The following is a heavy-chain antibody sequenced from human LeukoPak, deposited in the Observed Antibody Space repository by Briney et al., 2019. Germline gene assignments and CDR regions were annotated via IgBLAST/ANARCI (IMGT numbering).Heavy chain of an antibody. J-gene: IGHJ4*02. Sequence: ASVKVSCKASGYTFTSYGISWVRQAPGQGLEWTGWISAYNGNTNYAQKLQGRVTMTTDTSTSTAYMELRSLRSDDTAVYYCARGIPGYSSGWYLTDYWGQGTLVTVSS. V-gene: IGHV1-18*01. CDR2: ISAYNGNT. D-gene: IGHD6-19*01. CDR3: ARGIPGYSSGWYLTDY. CDR1: GYTFTSYG.